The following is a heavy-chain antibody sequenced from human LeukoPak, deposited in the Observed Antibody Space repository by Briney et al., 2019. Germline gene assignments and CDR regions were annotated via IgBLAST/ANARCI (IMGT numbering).Heavy chain of an antibody. J-gene: IGHJ4*02. V-gene: IGHV3-23*01. CDR3: AKIRVTGWFGESRGYYFDY. CDR1: GFTFSSYA. Sequence: GGSLRLSCAASGFTFSSYAMSWVRQAPGKGLEWVSAISGSGGSTYYADSVKGRFTISRDNSKNTLYLQMNSLRAEDTAVYYCAKIRVTGWFGESRGYYFDYWGQGTLVTVSS. CDR2: ISGSGGST. D-gene: IGHD3-10*01.